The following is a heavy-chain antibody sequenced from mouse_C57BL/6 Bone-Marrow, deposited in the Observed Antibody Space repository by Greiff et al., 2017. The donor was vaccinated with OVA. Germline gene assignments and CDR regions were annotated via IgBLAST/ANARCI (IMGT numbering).Heavy chain of an antibody. Sequence: VQLQQSGAELVKPGASVKISCKASGYAFSSYWMNWVKQRPGKGLEWIGQIYPGDGDTNYNGKFKGKATLTADKSSSTAYMQLSSLTSEDSAVYFCARPSYYYGSSYDFDYWGLGTTLTVSS. CDR2: IYPGDGDT. D-gene: IGHD1-1*01. J-gene: IGHJ2*01. V-gene: IGHV1-80*01. CDR1: GYAFSSYW. CDR3: ARPSYYYGSSYDFDY.